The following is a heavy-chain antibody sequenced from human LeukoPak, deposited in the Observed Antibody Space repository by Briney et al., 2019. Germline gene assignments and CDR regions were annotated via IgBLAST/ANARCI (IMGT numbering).Heavy chain of an antibody. CDR3: AKDPQWESKGYFDY. V-gene: IGHV3-23*01. Sequence: GGPVRLFCAGSGFTFCIYAISWLPDALARGVEGLSDFSCSGGSTYYGDSVKGRFSISRDNSKNTLYLQMNSLRAEDTAVYYCAKDPQWESKGYFDYWGQGTLVTVSS. D-gene: IGHD1-26*01. CDR1: GFTFCIYA. J-gene: IGHJ4*02. CDR2: FSCSGGST.